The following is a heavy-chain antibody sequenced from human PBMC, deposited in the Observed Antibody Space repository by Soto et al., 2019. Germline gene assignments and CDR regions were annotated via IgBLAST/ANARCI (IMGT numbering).Heavy chain of an antibody. D-gene: IGHD2-2*01. Sequence: GGSLRLSCAASGFTFSSYGMHWVRQAPGKGLEWVAVIWYDGSNKYYADSVKGRFTISRDNSKNTLYLQMNSLRAEDTAVYYCARAHSVRCSSTSCYGILISYYYYGMDVWGQGTTVTVSS. V-gene: IGHV3-33*01. CDR1: GFTFSSYG. J-gene: IGHJ6*02. CDR3: ARAHSVRCSSTSCYGILISYYYYGMDV. CDR2: IWYDGSNK.